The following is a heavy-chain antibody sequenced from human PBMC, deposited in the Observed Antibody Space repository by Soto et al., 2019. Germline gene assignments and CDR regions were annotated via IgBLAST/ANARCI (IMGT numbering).Heavy chain of an antibody. D-gene: IGHD6-13*01. V-gene: IGHV4-59*01. CDR1: GGSISSYY. CDR2: VYHSGST. Sequence: PSETLSLTCTVSGGSISSYYWSWVRQPPGKGLEWIGEVYHSGSTNYNPSLKSRVTISVDKSKDHFSLKLSSVTAADTAVYYCARDRGSWYEGFYYYYGLDVWGRGTTVTVSS. J-gene: IGHJ6*02. CDR3: ARDRGSWYEGFYYYYGLDV.